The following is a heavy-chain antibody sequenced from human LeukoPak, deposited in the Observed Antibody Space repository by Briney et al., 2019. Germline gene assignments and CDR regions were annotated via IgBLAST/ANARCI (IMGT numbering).Heavy chain of an antibody. CDR1: GFTFSSYA. J-gene: IGHJ4*02. D-gene: IGHD6-19*01. Sequence: AGGSLRLSCAASGFTFSSYAMSWVRQAPGKGLEWVSAISGSGGSTYYADSVKGRFTISRDNSKNTLYLQMNSLRAEDTAVHYCAKGGEQWLVPTPYFDYWGQGTLVTVSS. CDR2: ISGSGGST. CDR3: AKGGEQWLVPTPYFDY. V-gene: IGHV3-23*01.